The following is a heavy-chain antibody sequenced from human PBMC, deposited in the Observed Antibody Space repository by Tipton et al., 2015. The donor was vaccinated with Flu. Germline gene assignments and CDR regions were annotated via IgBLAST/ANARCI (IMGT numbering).Heavy chain of an antibody. D-gene: IGHD6-19*01. CDR3: ARGVAGGFDV. CDR2: IYSTTYI. Sequence: SLRLSCAASGFTVSGQYMSWVRQGPGKGLRWISVIYSTTYIYYADSVKGRFTISRDISRNIVYLQMNTLRPDDTGLYYCARGVAGGFDVWGQGTMVTVSS. CDR1: GFTVSGQY. V-gene: IGHV3-66*02. J-gene: IGHJ3*01.